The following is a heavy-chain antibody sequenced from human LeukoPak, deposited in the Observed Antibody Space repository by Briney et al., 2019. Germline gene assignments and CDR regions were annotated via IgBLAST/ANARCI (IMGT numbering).Heavy chain of an antibody. Sequence: GGSLRLSCAASGFTFSSYEVNWVRQAPGKGLEWVSHIGTSDTSIYHADSVKGRFTISRDNAKNTLYLQMNSLRAEDTAVYYCARDLGYYYGSGSYPLGYYYYYGMDVWGQGTTVTVSS. D-gene: IGHD3-10*01. CDR2: IGTSDTSI. V-gene: IGHV3-48*03. J-gene: IGHJ6*02. CDR1: GFTFSSYE. CDR3: ARDLGYYYGSGSYPLGYYYYYGMDV.